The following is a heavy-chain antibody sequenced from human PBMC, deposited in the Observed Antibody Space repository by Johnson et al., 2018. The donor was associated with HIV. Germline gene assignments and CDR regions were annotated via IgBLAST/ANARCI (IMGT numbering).Heavy chain of an antibody. D-gene: IGHD1-20*01. CDR3: ARETYNWAGGDAFDI. CDR1: GFTFSSYA. V-gene: IGHV3-30-3*01. CDR2: ISYDGSNK. J-gene: IGHJ3*02. Sequence: QVQLVESGGGVVQPGRSLRLSCAASGFTFSSYAMHWVRQAPGKGLEWVAVISYDGSNKYYADSVKGRFTISRDNSKNTLYLQMNSLRAEDTAVYYCARETYNWAGGDAFDIWGQGTMVTVSS.